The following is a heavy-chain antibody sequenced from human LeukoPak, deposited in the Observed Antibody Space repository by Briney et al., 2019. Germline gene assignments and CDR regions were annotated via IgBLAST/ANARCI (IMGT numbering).Heavy chain of an antibody. Sequence: RSSETLSLTCTVSGGSISTYYWSWIRQPPGKGLEWIGYIYYSGGTNYNPSLKSRVTISVDTSKNQFSLRLGSVTAADTAVYYCARGEGYYDSSGYMGYWGQGTLVTVSS. CDR2: IYYSGGT. J-gene: IGHJ4*02. CDR3: ARGEGYYDSSGYMGY. V-gene: IGHV4-59*01. D-gene: IGHD3-22*01. CDR1: GGSISTYY.